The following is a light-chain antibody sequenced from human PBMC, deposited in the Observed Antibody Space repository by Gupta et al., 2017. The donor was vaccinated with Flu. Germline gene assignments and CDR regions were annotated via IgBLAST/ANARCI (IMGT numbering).Light chain of an antibody. V-gene: IGLV3-1*01. CDR1: KLGDKY. Sequence: SSAVPQPPSVSVSPGQTASITCSGDKLGDKYACWYQQKPGQSPILVIYQDSKRPSEIPERFSGSNSGNTATLTIRGTQAMDEADYYWQAWDSSTVVFGGGTKLTVL. CDR2: QDS. J-gene: IGLJ2*01. CDR3: QAWDSSTVV.